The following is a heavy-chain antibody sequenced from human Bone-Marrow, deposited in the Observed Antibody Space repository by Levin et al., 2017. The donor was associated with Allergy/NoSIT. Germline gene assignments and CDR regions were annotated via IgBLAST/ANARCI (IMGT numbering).Heavy chain of an antibody. Sequence: PGGSLRLSCAASGFTFSSSWMHWVRQAPGKGLVCVSLISPDGSTTKYADSVKGRFTVSRDNAQNTLYLQMNSLRAEDTAVYFCAKGLTVAPRSAPEYWGQGTLVTVSS. CDR2: ISPDGSTT. D-gene: IGHD6-19*01. CDR3: AKGLTVAPRSAPEY. CDR1: GFTFSSSW. V-gene: IGHV3-74*01. J-gene: IGHJ1*01.